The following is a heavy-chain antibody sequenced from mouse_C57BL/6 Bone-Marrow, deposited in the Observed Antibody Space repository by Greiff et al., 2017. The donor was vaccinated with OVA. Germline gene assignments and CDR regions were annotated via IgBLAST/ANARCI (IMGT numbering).Heavy chain of an antibody. J-gene: IGHJ2*01. Sequence: DVKLVESGPELVKPGASVKMSCKASGYTFTDYNMHWVKQSHGKSLEWIGYINPNNGGTSYNQKFKGKATLTVNKSSSTAYMELRSLTSEDSAVYYCATTVVATDYWGQGTTLTVSS. CDR3: ATTVVATDY. D-gene: IGHD1-1*01. CDR2: INPNNGGT. V-gene: IGHV1-22*01. CDR1: GYTFTDYN.